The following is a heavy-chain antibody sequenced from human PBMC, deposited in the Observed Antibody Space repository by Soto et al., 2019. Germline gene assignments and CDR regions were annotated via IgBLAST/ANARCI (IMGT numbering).Heavy chain of an antibody. V-gene: IGHV1-46*01. Sequence: QVQLVQTGAEVKKPGASVKVSCKASGYTFTSYYMHWVRQAPGQGLEWMGIINPSGGSTSYAQKFQGRVTMTRDTSTSTVYMEQSSLRSEDTAVYYCASAYCSSTSCRKNWFDPWGQGTLVTVSS. J-gene: IGHJ5*02. CDR2: INPSGGST. CDR3: ASAYCSSTSCRKNWFDP. D-gene: IGHD2-2*01. CDR1: GYTFTSYY.